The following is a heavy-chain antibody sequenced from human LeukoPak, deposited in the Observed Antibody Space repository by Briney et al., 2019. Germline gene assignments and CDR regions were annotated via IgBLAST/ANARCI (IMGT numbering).Heavy chain of an antibody. CDR2: IFHSGST. CDR1: GGSIITNDYW. V-gene: IGHV4-39*07. J-gene: IGHJ4*02. CDR3: VTEREKLWFH. Sequence: PSETLSLTCVASGGSIITNDYWWGGIRQPPGKGLEWIASIFHSGSTFHNPSLKSPVTIAVDTSKNQFSLKLKSVTAADTAIYFCVTEREKLWFHWGQGTLVTVSS. D-gene: IGHD3-10*01.